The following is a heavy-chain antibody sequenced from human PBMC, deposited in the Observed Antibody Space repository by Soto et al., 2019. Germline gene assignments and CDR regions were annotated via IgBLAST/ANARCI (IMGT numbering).Heavy chain of an antibody. V-gene: IGHV3-15*01. Sequence: VQLVESGGGLVKPGGSLRLSCAASGFTFSNAWMSWVRQAPGKGLEWVGRIKSKTDGGTTDYAAPVKGRFTISRDDSKNTLYLQMNSLKTEDTAVYYCTTGEAYCTNGVCYNFDYWGQGTLVTVSS. CDR1: GFTFSNAW. D-gene: IGHD2-8*01. J-gene: IGHJ4*02. CDR3: TTGEAYCTNGVCYNFDY. CDR2: IKSKTDGGTT.